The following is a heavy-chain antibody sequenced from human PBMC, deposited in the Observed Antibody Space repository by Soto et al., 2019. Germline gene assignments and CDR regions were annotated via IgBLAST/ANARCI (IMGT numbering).Heavy chain of an antibody. CDR2: IIPIFGTA. D-gene: IGHD2-2*01. Sequence: SVKVSCKASGGTFSSYAISWVRQAPGQGLEWMGGIIPIFGTANYAQKFQGRVTITADESTSTAYMELSSLRSEDTAVYYCARAFPDCSSTSCPNLRYYYGMDVWGQGTTVTVSS. J-gene: IGHJ6*02. CDR1: GGTFSSYA. CDR3: ARAFPDCSSTSCPNLRYYYGMDV. V-gene: IGHV1-69*13.